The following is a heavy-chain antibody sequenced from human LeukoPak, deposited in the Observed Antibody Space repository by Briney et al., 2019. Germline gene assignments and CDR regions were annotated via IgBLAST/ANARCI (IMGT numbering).Heavy chain of an antibody. Sequence: GGSLRLSCAASGFTFSGYWMHWVRQAPGKGLVWVSRIDRDGTTTSYADSVYGRFTISRDNAKNTLYLQMSSLRAEDTAVYYCAKDQSWEHLSWFDPWGQGTLVTVSS. V-gene: IGHV3-74*01. D-gene: IGHD1-26*01. J-gene: IGHJ5*02. CDR3: AKDQSWEHLSWFDP. CDR2: IDRDGTTT. CDR1: GFTFSGYW.